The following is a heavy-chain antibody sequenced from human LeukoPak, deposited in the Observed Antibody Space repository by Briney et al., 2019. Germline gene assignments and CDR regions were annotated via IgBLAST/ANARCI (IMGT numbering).Heavy chain of an antibody. J-gene: IGHJ6*03. Sequence: ASVKVSCKASGYTFTSYGISWVRQAPGQGLEWMGWISAYNGNANYAQKLQGRVTMTTDTSTSTAYMELRSLRSDDTAVYYCARGHRLSYSSSPFYYYMDVWGKGTTVTVSS. CDR2: ISAYNGNA. CDR3: ARGHRLSYSSSPFYYYMDV. CDR1: GYTFTSYG. V-gene: IGHV1-18*01. D-gene: IGHD6-6*01.